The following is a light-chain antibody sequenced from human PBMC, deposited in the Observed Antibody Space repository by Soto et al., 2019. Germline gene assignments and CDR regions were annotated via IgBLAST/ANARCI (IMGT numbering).Light chain of an antibody. CDR3: QQRRSWPPTIT. CDR1: QSVSTY. CDR2: DAS. V-gene: IGKV3-11*01. J-gene: IGKJ5*01. Sequence: EILLTQSPATLSLSPGERATLSCMAIQSVSTYLAWYQQRPGQAPRLLIYDASYRATDIPPRFSGSGSGTDFTLTISSLEPEDFAVYYCQQRRSWPPTITFGQGTRLEIK.